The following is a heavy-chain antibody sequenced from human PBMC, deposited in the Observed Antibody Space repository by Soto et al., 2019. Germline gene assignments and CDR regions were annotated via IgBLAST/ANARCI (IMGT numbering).Heavy chain of an antibody. V-gene: IGHV1-2*06. D-gene: IGHD2-8*02. CDR1: GYVFTGYY. J-gene: IGHJ6*02. Sequence: QVQLVQSGAEVKKPGASVKVSCKASGYVFTGYYLHWVRQAPGQGLEWLGRINPNSGGTNSAQKFQGRVTMTRDTSITTAYMELSRLRSDDTAVYYCVRDLVVGGKYRGLGVWGQGTTVTVSS. CDR2: INPNSGGT. CDR3: VRDLVVGGKYRGLGV.